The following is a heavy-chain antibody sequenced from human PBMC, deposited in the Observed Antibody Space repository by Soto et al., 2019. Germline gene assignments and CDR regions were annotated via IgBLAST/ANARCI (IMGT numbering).Heavy chain of an antibody. D-gene: IGHD2-2*01. V-gene: IGHV1-3*01. CDR3: ARDLYSSSWFWFDP. CDR2: ITAGDAKT. CDR1: GYNFTQYP. Sequence: QVPLVQSGADVKKPGASVKISCKASGYNFTQYPIHWVRQAPGQRLEWMGWITAGDAKTEYSQKFLGRVTISRDISATRVYLDLDSLRSEDTAVYYCARDLYSSSWFWFDPWGRGTQVIVSS. J-gene: IGHJ5*02.